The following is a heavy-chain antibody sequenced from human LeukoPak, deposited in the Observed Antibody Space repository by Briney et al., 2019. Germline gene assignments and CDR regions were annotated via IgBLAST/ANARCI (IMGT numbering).Heavy chain of an antibody. V-gene: IGHV4-34*01. J-gene: IGHJ4*02. D-gene: IGHD1-26*01. CDR2: INHRGST. CDR3: ASSVGSTDY. CDR1: GESLSKYY. Sequence: SETLSLTCAVYGESLSKYYWTWIRQSPGKGLEWIGEINHRGSTNHNPSLKSRVTLSVDTSKHQFSLKLTSVTAADAAVYCCASSVGSTDYWGQGPWSPSPQ.